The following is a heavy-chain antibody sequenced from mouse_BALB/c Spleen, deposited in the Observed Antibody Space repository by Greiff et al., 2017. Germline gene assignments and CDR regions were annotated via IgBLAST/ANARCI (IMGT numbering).Heavy chain of an antibody. V-gene: IGHV2-4-1*01. J-gene: IGHJ3*01. CDR3: ARNLRDEAWFAY. Sequence: VQLQQSGPGLVQPSQSLSITCTVSGFSLTSYGVHWVRQSPGKGLEWLGVIWSGGSTDYNAAFISRLSISKDNSKSQVFFKMNSLQADDTAIYYCARNLRDEAWFAYWGQGTLVTVSA. CDR1: GFSLTSYG. D-gene: IGHD3-3*01. CDR2: IWSGGST.